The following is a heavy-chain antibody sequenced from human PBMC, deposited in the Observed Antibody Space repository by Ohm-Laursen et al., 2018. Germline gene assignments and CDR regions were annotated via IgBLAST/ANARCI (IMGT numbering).Heavy chain of an antibody. CDR3: ARIGDLDDFWSGPDAFDI. J-gene: IGHJ3*02. Sequence: SLRLSCTASAFTVSNNYVSWVRQAPGKGLEWVSIIYSGGSTYYADSVKGRFTISRDNTKNSLYLQMNSLRTEDTAVYYCARIGDLDDFWSGPDAFDIWGQGTMVTVSS. V-gene: IGHV3-66*01. CDR2: IYSGGST. D-gene: IGHD3-3*01. CDR1: AFTVSNNY.